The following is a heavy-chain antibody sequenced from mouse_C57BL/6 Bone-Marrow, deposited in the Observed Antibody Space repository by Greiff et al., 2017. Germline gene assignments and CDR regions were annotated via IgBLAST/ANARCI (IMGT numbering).Heavy chain of an antibody. D-gene: IGHD1-1*01. CDR1: GYTFTSYW. Sequence: QVQLQQPGAELVMPGASVKLSCKASGYTFTSYWMHWVKQRPGQGLEWIGELDPSDSYTTYNQQFKGKSTLTVDKSSSTASMQLSSLTSEDSAVYYCARETTGAPYYAMDYWGQGTSVTVSS. CDR3: ARETTGAPYYAMDY. CDR2: LDPSDSYT. V-gene: IGHV1-69*01. J-gene: IGHJ4*01.